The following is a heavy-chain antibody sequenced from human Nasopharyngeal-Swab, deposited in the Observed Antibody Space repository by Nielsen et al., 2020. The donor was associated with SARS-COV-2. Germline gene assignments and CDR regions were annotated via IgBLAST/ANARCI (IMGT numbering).Heavy chain of an antibody. Sequence: VRQMPGKGLEWVANIKQDGSEKYYVGSVKGRFTISRDNAKNSLYLQMNSLRAEDTAVYYCARVSRYYDILTGYYAEDGMDVWGQGTTVTVSS. CDR3: ARVSRYYDILTGYYAEDGMDV. J-gene: IGHJ6*02. V-gene: IGHV3-7*02. CDR2: IKQDGSEK. D-gene: IGHD3-9*01.